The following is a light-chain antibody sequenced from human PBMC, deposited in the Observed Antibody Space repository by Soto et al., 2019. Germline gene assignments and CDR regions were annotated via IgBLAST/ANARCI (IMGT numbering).Light chain of an antibody. V-gene: IGKV1-39*01. CDR3: PQSYSTPLT. CDR1: QSISSY. Sequence: DIQMTQSRSSLSASVGDRVTITCRASQSISSYLNWYQQKPGKAPKLLIYAASSLQSGVPSRFSGSGSGTDFTLTISSLQPEDFATYYCPQSYSTPLTFGQRTNVDIK. CDR2: AAS. J-gene: IGKJ1*01.